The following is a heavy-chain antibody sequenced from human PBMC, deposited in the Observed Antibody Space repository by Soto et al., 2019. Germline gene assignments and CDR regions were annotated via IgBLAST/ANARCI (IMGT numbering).Heavy chain of an antibody. D-gene: IGHD5-12*01. CDR2: IYHSGST. J-gene: IGHJ4*02. CDR1: GGSISGGGYS. V-gene: IGHV4-30-2*01. CDR3: ARVEMATITLDY. Sequence: SETLSLSFAVSGGSISGGGYSWSCIRQPPGKGLEWIGYIYHSGSTYYNPSLKSRVTISVDRSKKQFSLKLSSVTAADTAVYYCARVEMATITLDYWGQGTLVTVSS.